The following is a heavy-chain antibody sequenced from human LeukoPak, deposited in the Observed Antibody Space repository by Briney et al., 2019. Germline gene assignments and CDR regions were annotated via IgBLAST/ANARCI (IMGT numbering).Heavy chain of an antibody. J-gene: IGHJ6*02. V-gene: IGHV4-39*01. D-gene: IGHD2-8*01. Sequence: SETLSLTCTVSGGSISSSSYYWGWIRQPPGKGLEWIGSIYYSGSTYYNPSLKSRVTISVDTSKNQFSLKLSSVTAADTAVYYCARSTMVYVSYYYGMDVWGQGTTVTVSS. CDR3: ARSTMVYVSYYYGMDV. CDR1: GGSISSSSYY. CDR2: IYYSGST.